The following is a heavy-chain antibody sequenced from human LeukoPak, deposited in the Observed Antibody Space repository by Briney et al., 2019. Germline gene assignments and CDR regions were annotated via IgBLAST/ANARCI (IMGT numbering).Heavy chain of an antibody. CDR1: RFTFSNYA. CDR3: ARALTTVTNRYFDY. V-gene: IGHV3-23*01. Sequence: GGSLRLSCAASRFTFSNYAMTWVRQAPGKGLEWVSSIGGSGGSAFYADSVKGRFTISRDNSKDTLYLQMNSLRAEDTAVYYCARALTTVTNRYFDYWGQGTLVTVSS. D-gene: IGHD4-17*01. J-gene: IGHJ4*02. CDR2: IGGSGGSA.